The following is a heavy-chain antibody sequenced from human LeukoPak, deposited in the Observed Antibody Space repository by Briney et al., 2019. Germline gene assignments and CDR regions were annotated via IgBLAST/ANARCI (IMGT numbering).Heavy chain of an antibody. J-gene: IGHJ4*02. CDR3: AKDGGVWFGESNDY. V-gene: IGHV3-23*01. CDR2: ISGSGGST. D-gene: IGHD3-10*01. Sequence: PGGSLRLSRAASGFTFSSYAMSWVRQAPGKGLEWVSAISGSGGSTYYADSVKGRFTISRDNSKNTLYLQMNSLRAEDTAVYYCAKDGGVWFGESNDYWGQGTLVTVSS. CDR1: GFTFSSYA.